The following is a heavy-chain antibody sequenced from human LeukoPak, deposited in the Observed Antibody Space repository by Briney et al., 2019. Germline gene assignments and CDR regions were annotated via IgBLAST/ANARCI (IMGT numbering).Heavy chain of an antibody. Sequence: GGSLRLSCAASGFTFNDYDINWVRQVPGKGLEWVSGINWNSVHIGYADSVKGRFTIFRDNAQRSVHLQIFSLRPEDTALYYCSTSRPDRFIDSWGQGTLVTVST. CDR1: GFTFNDYD. D-gene: IGHD1-14*01. V-gene: IGHV3-9*01. J-gene: IGHJ4*02. CDR2: INWNSVHI. CDR3: STSRPDRFIDS.